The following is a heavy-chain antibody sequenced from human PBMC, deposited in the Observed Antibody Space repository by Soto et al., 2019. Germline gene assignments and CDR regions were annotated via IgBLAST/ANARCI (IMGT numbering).Heavy chain of an antibody. Sequence: EVQLVESGGGLVKPGGSLRLSCAASGFTFSSYSMNWVRQAPGKGLEWVSSISSSRSYIYYADSVKGRFTIARDNAKNSLYLQMTCLRAEDTAVYYSARDSYCGSYWVAFDIWGEGTMVAVSS. D-gene: IGHD1-26*01. V-gene: IGHV3-21*01. J-gene: IGHJ3*02. CDR1: GFTFSSYS. CDR2: ISSSRSYI. CDR3: ARDSYCGSYWVAFDI.